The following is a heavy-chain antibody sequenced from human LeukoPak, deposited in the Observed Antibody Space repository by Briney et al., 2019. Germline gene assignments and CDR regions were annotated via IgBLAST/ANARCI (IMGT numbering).Heavy chain of an antibody. CDR3: ARDLTGTILGY. J-gene: IGHJ4*02. D-gene: IGHD1-7*01. V-gene: IGHV1-2*02. CDR2: INPNSGGT. Sequence: ASVKVSCKASRYTFTGYYMHWVRRAPGQGLEWMGWINPNSGGTNYAQKFQGRVTMTRDTSISTAYMELSRLRSDDTAVYYCARDLTGTILGYWGQGTLVTVSS. CDR1: RYTFTGYY.